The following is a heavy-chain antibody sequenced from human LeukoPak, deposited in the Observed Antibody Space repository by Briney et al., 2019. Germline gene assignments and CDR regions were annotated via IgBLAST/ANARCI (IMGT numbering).Heavy chain of an antibody. V-gene: IGHV3-11*04. CDR3: ARVGSSGWYRGWAYYFDY. J-gene: IGHJ4*02. CDR2: ISSSGSTI. CDR1: GFTFSDYY. Sequence: GGSLRLSCAASGFTFSDYYMSWIRQAPGKGLEWVSYISSSGSTIYYADSVKGRFTISRDNAKNSLYLQMNSLRAEDTAVYYCARVGSSGWYRGWAYYFDYWGQGTLVTVSS. D-gene: IGHD6-19*01.